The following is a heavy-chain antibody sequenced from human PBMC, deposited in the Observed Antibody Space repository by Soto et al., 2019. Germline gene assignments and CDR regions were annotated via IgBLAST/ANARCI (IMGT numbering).Heavy chain of an antibody. D-gene: IGHD2-21*01. CDR1: GFTFSSYA. CDR3: AKGGIGWFDP. Sequence: GGSLRLSCAASGFTFSSYAMNWVRQAPGRGLEWVSTISYDGGNTYYPHPVKGRFTISRDNSKNTLYLQMNSLRAEDAAVYYCAKGGIGWFDPWGQGTLVTVSS. J-gene: IGHJ5*02. V-gene: IGHV3-23*01. CDR2: ISYDGGNT.